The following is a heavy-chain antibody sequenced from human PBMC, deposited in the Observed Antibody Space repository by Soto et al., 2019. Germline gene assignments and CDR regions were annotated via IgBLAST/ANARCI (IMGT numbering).Heavy chain of an antibody. Sequence: QVQLVESGGGVVQPGRSLRLSCAASGFTFSSYAMHWVRQAPGKGLEWVAVISYDGSNKYYADSVKGRFTISRDNSKNTLNMQMNSLRAEDTAVYYCARDPNYDVLTGYYRQGDAFDIWGQGTMVTVSS. V-gene: IGHV3-30-3*01. J-gene: IGHJ3*02. D-gene: IGHD3-9*01. CDR3: ARDPNYDVLTGYYRQGDAFDI. CDR1: GFTFSSYA. CDR2: ISYDGSNK.